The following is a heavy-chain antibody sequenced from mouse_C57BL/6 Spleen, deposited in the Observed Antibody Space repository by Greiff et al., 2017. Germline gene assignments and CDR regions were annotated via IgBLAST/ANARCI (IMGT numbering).Heavy chain of an antibody. CDR3: AREGGSSLYYFDY. V-gene: IGHV3-6*01. CDR1: GYSITSGYY. J-gene: IGHJ2*01. Sequence: EVKVEESGPGLVKPSQSLSLTCSVTGYSITSGYYWNWIRQFPGNKLEWMGYISYDGSNNYNPSLKNRISITRDTSKNQFFLKLNSVTTEDTATYYCAREGGSSLYYFDYWGQGTTLTVSS. D-gene: IGHD1-1*01. CDR2: ISYDGSN.